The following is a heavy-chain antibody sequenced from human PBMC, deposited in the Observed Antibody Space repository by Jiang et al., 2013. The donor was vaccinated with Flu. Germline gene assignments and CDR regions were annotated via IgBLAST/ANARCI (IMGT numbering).Heavy chain of an antibody. D-gene: IGHD3-9*01. CDR3: ARVHDILTGYRGDFDY. CDR1: GYTFTGYY. Sequence: GAEVKKPGASVKVSCKASGYTFTGYYMHWVRQAPGQGLEWMGWINPNSGGTNYAQKFQGRVTMTRDTSISTAYMELSRLRSDDTAVYYCARVHDILTGYRGDFDYWGQGTLVTVSS. V-gene: IGHV1-2*02. J-gene: IGHJ4*02. CDR2: INPNSGGT.